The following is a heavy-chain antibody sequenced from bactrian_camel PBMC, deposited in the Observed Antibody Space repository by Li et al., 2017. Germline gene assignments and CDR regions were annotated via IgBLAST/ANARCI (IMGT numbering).Heavy chain of an antibody. J-gene: IGHJ4*01. D-gene: IGHD4*01. CDR2: IDSDGLA. V-gene: IGHV3S9*01. Sequence: HVQLVESGGDSVQTGKSLILRCEASGYTYSSYCMGWFRQAPGKEREGVAVIDSDGLAKYADSVKGRFNISQDNAKSTVYLQMRNLRPEDTAMYYCAITTARVCDHVSITFGERARGPRSPSP. CDR1: GYTYSSYC.